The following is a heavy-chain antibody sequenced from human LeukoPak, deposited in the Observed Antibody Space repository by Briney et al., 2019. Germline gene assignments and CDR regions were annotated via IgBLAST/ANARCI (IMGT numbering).Heavy chain of an antibody. J-gene: IGHJ4*01. CDR3: ARASRLYCSSTSCSEGRGFDY. CDR1: GYTFSSYW. CDR2: IKQDGSEQ. Sequence: GGSLRLSCAASGYTFSSYWMSWVRQAPGKGLEGVANIKQDGSEQYYVDSVKGRFTISRDNAKNSLYLQMNSLRAEDTAVYYCARASRLYCSSTSCSEGRGFDYWGQGTLVTVSS. V-gene: IGHV3-7*01. D-gene: IGHD2-2*01.